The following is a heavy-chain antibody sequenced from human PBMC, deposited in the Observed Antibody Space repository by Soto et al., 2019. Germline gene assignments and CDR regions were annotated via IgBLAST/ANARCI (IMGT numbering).Heavy chain of an antibody. CDR3: ARLLWFGGGMDV. D-gene: IGHD3-10*01. V-gene: IGHV3-11*01. CDR2: ISSSGSTI. J-gene: IGHJ6*02. CDR1: GFTFIDYY. Sequence: SCAASGFTFIDYYMSGIRQAPGKGLEWVSYISSSGSTIYYADSVKGRFTISRDNAKNSLYLQMNSLRAEDTAVYYCARLLWFGGGMDVWGQGTTVTVSS.